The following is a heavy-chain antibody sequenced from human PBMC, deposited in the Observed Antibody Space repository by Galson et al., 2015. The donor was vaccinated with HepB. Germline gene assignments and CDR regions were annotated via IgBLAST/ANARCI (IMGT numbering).Heavy chain of an antibody. D-gene: IGHD6-13*01. Sequence: SVKVSCKASGYTFTSYAMHWVRQAPGQRLEWMGWINAGNGNTKYSQKFQGRVTITRDTSASTAYMELSSLRSEDTVVYYCARNQHPPYYYYGMDVWGQGTTVTVSS. CDR2: INAGNGNT. CDR1: GYTFTSYA. J-gene: IGHJ6*02. V-gene: IGHV1-3*01. CDR3: ARNQHPPYYYYGMDV.